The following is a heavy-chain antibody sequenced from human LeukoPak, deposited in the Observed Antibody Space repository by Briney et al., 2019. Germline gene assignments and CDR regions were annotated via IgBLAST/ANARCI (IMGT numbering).Heavy chain of an antibody. D-gene: IGHD1-1*01. V-gene: IGHV4-34*01. CDR2: INHSGST. J-gene: IGHJ5*02. CDR3: ARLRGHGNWKGLWEFDP. Sequence: SETLSLTCAVYGGSFSGYYWSWIRQPPGKGLEWIGEINHSGSTNYNPSLKSRVTISVDTSKNQFSLKLSSVTAADTAVYYCARLRGHGNWKGLWEFDPWGQGTLVTVSS. CDR1: GGSFSGYY.